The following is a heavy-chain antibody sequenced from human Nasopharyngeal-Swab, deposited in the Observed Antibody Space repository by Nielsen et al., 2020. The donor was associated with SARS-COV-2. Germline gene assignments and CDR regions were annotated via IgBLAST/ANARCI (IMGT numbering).Heavy chain of an antibody. D-gene: IGHD1-26*01. V-gene: IGHV3-11*04. J-gene: IGHJ4*02. Sequence: GGSLRLSCAASGFTFSDYYMSWIRQATGKGLEWVSYISSSGSTIYYADSVKGRFTISRDNAKNSLYLQMNSLRAEDTAVYYCARAKSIVGATQYYFDYWGQGTLVTVSS. CDR2: ISSSGSTI. CDR1: GFTFSDYY. CDR3: ARAKSIVGATQYYFDY.